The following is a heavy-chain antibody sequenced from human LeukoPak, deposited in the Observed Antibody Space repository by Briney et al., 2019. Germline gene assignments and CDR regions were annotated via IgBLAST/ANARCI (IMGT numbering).Heavy chain of an antibody. CDR1: GGSFSGYY. Sequence: PSETLSLTCAVYGGSFSGYYWSWIRQPPGKGLEWIGEINHSGSTNYNPSLKSRVTISVDTSKNQFSLKLSSVTAADTAVYYCARRRGVGATPVGAFDIWGQGTMVTVSS. D-gene: IGHD1-26*01. J-gene: IGHJ3*02. CDR2: INHSGST. V-gene: IGHV4-34*01. CDR3: ARRRGVGATPVGAFDI.